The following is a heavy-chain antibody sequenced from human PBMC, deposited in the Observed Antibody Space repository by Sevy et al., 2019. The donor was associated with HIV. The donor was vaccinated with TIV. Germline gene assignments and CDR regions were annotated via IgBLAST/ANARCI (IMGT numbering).Heavy chain of an antibody. Sequence: GGSLRLSCAASGFTFRTYAMTWVRQAPGKGLECVSVMSGSGGDTYYADSVKGRFTISRDNSNNTLYLQMNSLRAEDTAVYYCAKDRVSGTYYTGDFDYWGQGTLVTVSS. J-gene: IGHJ4*02. D-gene: IGHD3-10*01. V-gene: IGHV3-23*01. CDR1: GFTFRTYA. CDR2: MSGSGGDT. CDR3: AKDRVSGTYYTGDFDY.